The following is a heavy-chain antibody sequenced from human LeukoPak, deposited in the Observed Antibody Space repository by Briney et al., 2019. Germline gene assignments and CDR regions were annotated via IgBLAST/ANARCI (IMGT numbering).Heavy chain of an antibody. CDR3: ARGYSSSWYGLWDY. Sequence: GRSLRLSCAASGFTFDDYAMHLVRQAPGKGLEWVSGISWNSGSTGYADSVKGRFTISRDNAKNSLYLQMNSLRAEDTALYYCARGYSSSWYGLWDYWGQGTLVTVSS. J-gene: IGHJ4*02. V-gene: IGHV3-9*01. D-gene: IGHD6-13*01. CDR1: GFTFDDYA. CDR2: ISWNSGST.